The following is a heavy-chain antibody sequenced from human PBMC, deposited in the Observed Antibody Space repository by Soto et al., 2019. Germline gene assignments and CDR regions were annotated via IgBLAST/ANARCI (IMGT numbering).Heavy chain of an antibody. CDR2: ISYDGSNK. Sequence: PGGSLRLSCAASGFTFSSYAMHWVRQAPGKGLEWVAVISYDGSNKYYADSVKGRFTISRDNSENTLYLQMNSLRAEDTAVYYCARDRIEYQLPSYYYYYGMDVWGQGTTVTVSS. V-gene: IGHV3-30-3*01. J-gene: IGHJ6*02. CDR1: GFTFSSYA. D-gene: IGHD2-2*01. CDR3: ARDRIEYQLPSYYYYYGMDV.